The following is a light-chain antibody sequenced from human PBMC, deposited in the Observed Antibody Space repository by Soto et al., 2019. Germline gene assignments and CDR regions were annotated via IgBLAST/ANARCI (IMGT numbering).Light chain of an antibody. CDR3: CSYAGSWTYV. J-gene: IGLJ1*01. V-gene: IGLV2-23*01. CDR2: EGN. CDR1: SSDIGSYNL. Sequence: QYALTQPASVSGSPGQSITMSCSGTSSDIGSYNLVSWYQQYPGKAPKLMIYEGNKRPSGVSDRFSGSKSGNTASLTISGLQAEEEADYYCCSYAGSWTYVFGTGTKLTVL.